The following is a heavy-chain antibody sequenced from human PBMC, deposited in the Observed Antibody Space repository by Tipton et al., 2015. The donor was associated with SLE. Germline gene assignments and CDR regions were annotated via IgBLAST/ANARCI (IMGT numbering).Heavy chain of an antibody. Sequence: TLSLTCHVAGGPIRNSPYYWAWIRQTRGKRLEWIGSVFDTGYTAYNPSLEGRVSLSVDTSNNEFSLKLSSVTAADTAVYFCAKDLKPDGYYDIDYWGQGTLVTVSS. CDR2: VFDTGYT. V-gene: IGHV4-39*07. D-gene: IGHD4-17*01. CDR1: GGPIRNSPYY. CDR3: AKDLKPDGYYDIDY. J-gene: IGHJ4*02.